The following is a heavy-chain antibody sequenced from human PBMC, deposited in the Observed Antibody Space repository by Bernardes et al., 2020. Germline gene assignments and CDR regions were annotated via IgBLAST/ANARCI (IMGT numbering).Heavy chain of an antibody. CDR2: INHSGST. D-gene: IGHD3-3*01. CDR3: ARGPTISRGNGTYY. V-gene: IGHV4-34*01. J-gene: IGHJ4*02. CDR1: GGSFSGYY. Sequence: SETLSLTCAVYGGSFSGYYWSWIRQPPGKGLEWIGEINHSGSTNYNPSLKSRVTISVDTSKNQFSLKLSSVTAADTAVYYCARGPTISRGNGTYYWGQGTLVTVSS.